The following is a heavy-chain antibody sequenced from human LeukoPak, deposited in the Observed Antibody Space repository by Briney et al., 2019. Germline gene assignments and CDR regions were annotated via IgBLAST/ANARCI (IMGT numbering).Heavy chain of an antibody. V-gene: IGHV3-48*03. Sequence: GGSLRLSCAASGFTFSSYEMNWVRQAPGKGLEWVSYISSSGSTIYYADSVKGRFTISRDNSKNTLYLQLNSLRAEDTAVYYCAKGSDYDPPYYYYYMDVWGKGTTVTISS. D-gene: IGHD5-12*01. CDR3: AKGSDYDPPYYYYYMDV. J-gene: IGHJ6*03. CDR1: GFTFSSYE. CDR2: ISSSGSTI.